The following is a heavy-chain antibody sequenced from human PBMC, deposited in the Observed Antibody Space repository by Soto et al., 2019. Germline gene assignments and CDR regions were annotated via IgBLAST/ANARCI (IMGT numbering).Heavy chain of an antibody. CDR3: ASSSPRGYSYGPAY. Sequence: SVKVSWKASGYTFTSYYMHWVRQAPGQGLEWMGGIIPIFGTANYAQKFQGRVTITADESTSTVYMEPSSLRSEEPAVYYCASSSPRGYSYGPAYWAQGTLVTVSS. J-gene: IGHJ4*02. V-gene: IGHV1-69*13. CDR1: GYTFTSYY. D-gene: IGHD5-18*01. CDR2: IIPIFGTA.